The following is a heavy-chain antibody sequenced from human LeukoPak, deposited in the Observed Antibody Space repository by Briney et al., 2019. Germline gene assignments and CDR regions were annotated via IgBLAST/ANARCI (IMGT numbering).Heavy chain of an antibody. D-gene: IGHD3-22*01. CDR1: GYTFTSYG. CDR3: ARDRSYYYDISGYYPLDY. Sequence: ASVKVSCKASGYTFTSYGISWVRQAPGQGLEWMGSISAYNGNTNYAQKLQGRVTMTTDTSTSTAYMELRSLRSDDTAVYYCARDRSYYYDISGYYPLDYWGQGTLVTVSS. J-gene: IGHJ4*02. CDR2: ISAYNGNT. V-gene: IGHV1-18*01.